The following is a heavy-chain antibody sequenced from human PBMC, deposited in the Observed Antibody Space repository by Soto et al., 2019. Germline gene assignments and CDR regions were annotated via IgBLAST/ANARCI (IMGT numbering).Heavy chain of an antibody. CDR1: GGSISSGDYY. CDR2: IYYSGST. V-gene: IGHV4-30-4*01. Sequence: SETLSLTCTVSGGSISSGDYYWSWIRQPPGKGLEWIGYIYYSGSTYYNPSLKSRVTISVDTSKNQFSLKLSSVTAADTAVYYCARLYCSGGSCFTRRSFTNPYNWFDPWGQGTRVTVSS. J-gene: IGHJ5*02. D-gene: IGHD2-15*01. CDR3: ARLYCSGGSCFTRRSFTNPYNWFDP.